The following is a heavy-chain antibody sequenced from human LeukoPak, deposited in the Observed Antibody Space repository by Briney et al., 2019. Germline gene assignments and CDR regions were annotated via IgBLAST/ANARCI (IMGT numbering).Heavy chain of an antibody. D-gene: IGHD3-16*02. CDR2: INHSGST. J-gene: IGHJ4*02. Sequence: PSDTLSLTCAVYGGSFSGYYWNWIRQAPEKGLEWIGEINHSGSTNYNPSLKSRVTMSVDTPRNQFSLRLSSVTAADTAVYYCARSYDYLWGSHRYTPTFDSWGQGTLVTVSS. CDR3: ARSYDYLWGSHRYTPTFDS. CDR1: GGSFSGYY. V-gene: IGHV4-34*01.